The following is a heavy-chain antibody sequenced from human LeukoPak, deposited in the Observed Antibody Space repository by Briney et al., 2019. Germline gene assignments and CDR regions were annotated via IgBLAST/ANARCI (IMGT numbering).Heavy chain of an antibody. V-gene: IGHV4-34*01. Sequence: PSETLSLTCAVYGGSFSGYYWSWIRQPPGKGLEWIGEINHSGSTNYNPSLKSRVTISVDTSKNQFSLNLSSVTAADTAVYYCARYRRTLYYYDSSGYSRFDYWGQGTLVTVSS. D-gene: IGHD3-22*01. CDR3: ARYRRTLYYYDSSGYSRFDY. CDR2: INHSGST. J-gene: IGHJ4*02. CDR1: GGSFSGYY.